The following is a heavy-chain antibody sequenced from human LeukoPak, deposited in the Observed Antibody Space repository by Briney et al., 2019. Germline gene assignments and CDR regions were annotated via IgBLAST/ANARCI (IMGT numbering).Heavy chain of an antibody. D-gene: IGHD4-11*01. CDR2: ISSSGSTI. CDR3: VREYSDYTRWEDH. Sequence: GGSLRLSCAASGFTFSSYEMNWVRQAPGKGLEWVSYISSSGSTIYYADSVKGRFTISRDNAKNSLYLQMNSLRAEDTAMYYCVREYSDYTRWEDHWGQGTLVTVSS. CDR1: GFTFSSYE. J-gene: IGHJ4*02. V-gene: IGHV3-48*03.